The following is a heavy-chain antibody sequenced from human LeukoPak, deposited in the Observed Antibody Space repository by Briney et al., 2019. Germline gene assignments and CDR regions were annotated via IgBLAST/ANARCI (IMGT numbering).Heavy chain of an antibody. J-gene: IGHJ6*03. Sequence: GGSLRLSCAASGFIFSSYWMSWVRQAPGKGLEWVANINQDGSEKYYVDSVKGRFTISRDNAKNSLYLQMNSLRAEDTAVCYCARDHAFSYYYYYMDVWGKGTTVTVSS. CDR3: ARDHAFSYYYYYMDV. V-gene: IGHV3-7*01. CDR2: INQDGSEK. CDR1: GFIFSSYW. D-gene: IGHD3-3*01.